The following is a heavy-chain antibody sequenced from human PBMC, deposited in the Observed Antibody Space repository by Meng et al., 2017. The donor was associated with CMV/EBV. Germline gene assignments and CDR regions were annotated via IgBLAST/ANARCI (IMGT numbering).Heavy chain of an antibody. D-gene: IGHD5-24*01. Sequence: ASVKVSCKASGYTFTSYYMHWVRQAPGQGLEWMGIINPSGGSTSYAQKFQGRVTMTRDTSTSTVYMELSSLRSEDTAVYYCASNGYTSGYYYYYGMDVWGQGTTVTVSS. CDR3: ASNGYTSGYYYYYGMDV. CDR2: INPSGGST. J-gene: IGHJ6*02. V-gene: IGHV1-46*01. CDR1: GYTFTSYY.